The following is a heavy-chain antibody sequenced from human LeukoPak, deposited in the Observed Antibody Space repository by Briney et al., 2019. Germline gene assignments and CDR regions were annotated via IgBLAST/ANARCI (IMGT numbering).Heavy chain of an antibody. CDR1: GGSISSNY. V-gene: IGHV4-59*08. Sequence: PSETLSLTCTVSGGSISSNYWSWIRQPPGKGLEWIGFIYYSGSTNYNPSLKSRVTISVDTSKNQFSLKLSSVTAADTAVYYCARHVGNSGSGSYLTYFDYWGQGTLVTVSS. J-gene: IGHJ4*02. CDR3: ARHVGNSGSGSYLTYFDY. D-gene: IGHD3-10*01. CDR2: IYYSGST.